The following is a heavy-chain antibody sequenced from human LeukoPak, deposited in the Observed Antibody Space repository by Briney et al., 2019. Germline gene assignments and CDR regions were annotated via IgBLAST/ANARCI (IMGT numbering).Heavy chain of an antibody. CDR2: IYPGDSDT. J-gene: IGHJ4*02. CDR3: ASHEPSSGWYFDY. V-gene: IGHV5-51*01. Sequence: GESLKISFKGSGYSFTSYWIGWVRQMPGKGLECMGIIYPGDSDTRYSPSFQGQVTISADKSISTAYLQWSSLKASDTAMYYCASHEPSSGWYFDYWRQRTQVTVSS. D-gene: IGHD6-19*01. CDR1: GYSFTSYW.